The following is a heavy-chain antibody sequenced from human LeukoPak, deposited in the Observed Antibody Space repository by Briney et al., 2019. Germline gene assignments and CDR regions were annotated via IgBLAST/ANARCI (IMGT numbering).Heavy chain of an antibody. CDR3: SREVVVMSAKGAQWMRGHGY. CDR2: IRAKIYGGTI. Sequence: TLRLSCTASGFVFADFAMTWLRQTPGKGPEWIGFIRAKIYGGTIQYALSVRGRFIISRDDSKNIVYLQMNSLNTEDTGIYYCSREVVVMSAKGAQWMRGHGYWCQGTLVIVSS. V-gene: IGHV3-49*03. J-gene: IGHJ4*02. CDR1: GFVFADFA. D-gene: IGHD2-21*01.